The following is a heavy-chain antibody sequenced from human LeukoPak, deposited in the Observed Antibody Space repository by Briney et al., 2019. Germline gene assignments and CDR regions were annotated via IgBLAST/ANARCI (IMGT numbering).Heavy chain of an antibody. V-gene: IGHV3-23*01. CDR1: AFFFSSYA. J-gene: IGHJ4*02. CDR2: ISTIGSST. Sequence: PGGSMGLSCASSAFFFSSYAISWVRPAPGRGLGWVSIISTIGSSTYYADCVKGRLTITRDNSKNTLYLQMNSLRAEDTTVCYCAKGSGSGWYRGLDYWGQGTLVTVSS. D-gene: IGHD6-19*01. CDR3: AKGSGSGWYRGLDY.